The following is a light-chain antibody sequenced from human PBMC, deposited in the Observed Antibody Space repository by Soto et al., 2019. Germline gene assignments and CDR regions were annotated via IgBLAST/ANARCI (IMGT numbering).Light chain of an antibody. J-gene: IGLJ1*01. Sequence: QSVLTQPPSTSGTPGKRVTISCSGSSSNIGSNYVYWYQQLPGTAPKLLIYRNNQRPSGVPDRFSGSKSGTSASLAISGLRSEDEADYYCAAWDDSLSACYVFGTGTKVTVL. CDR1: SSNIGSNY. CDR3: AAWDDSLSACYV. V-gene: IGLV1-47*01. CDR2: RNN.